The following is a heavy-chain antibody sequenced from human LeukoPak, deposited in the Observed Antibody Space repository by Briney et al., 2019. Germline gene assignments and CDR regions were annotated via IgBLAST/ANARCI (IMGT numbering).Heavy chain of an antibody. V-gene: IGHV4-59*01. CDR1: GGSISSYY. J-gene: IGHJ6*03. CDR2: IYYSGST. Sequence: SETLSLTCTVSGGSISSYYWSWMRQPPGKGLEWIGYIYYSGSTKYNPSLKSRVTISVDTSKNQFSLKLSSVTAADTAVYYCASEIPPVDLYYYYMDVWGKGTTVTVSS. CDR3: ASEIPPVDLYYYYMDV. D-gene: IGHD3/OR15-3a*01.